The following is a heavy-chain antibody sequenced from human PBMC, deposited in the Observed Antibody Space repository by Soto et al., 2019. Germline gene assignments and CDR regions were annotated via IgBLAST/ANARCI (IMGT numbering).Heavy chain of an antibody. Sequence: QVQLVQSGAEVKKPGASVKVACKAYGYTFTSYGISWVRQAHGQGLEWMGWIRAYNGKTNYAQKLQGRVTMTTDTSTSTAYMELRSLRSDDTAVYYWARDRVTMIVVVIGDDAFDIWGQGTMVTVSS. CDR1: GYTFTSYG. CDR3: ARDRVTMIVVVIGDDAFDI. J-gene: IGHJ3*02. CDR2: IRAYNGKT. V-gene: IGHV1-18*01. D-gene: IGHD3-22*01.